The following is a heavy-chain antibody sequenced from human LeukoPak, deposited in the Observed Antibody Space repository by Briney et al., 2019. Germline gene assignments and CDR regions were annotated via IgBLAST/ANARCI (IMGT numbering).Heavy chain of an antibody. V-gene: IGHV4-4*02. CDR1: GGSMSRSNW. CDR2: IHHSGSP. CDR3: ARGRTSLSGAQSGTLFDY. J-gene: IGHJ4*02. Sequence: SGTLSLTWAVSGGSMSRSNWWSWVRQPPGKGLEWIGDIHHSGSPNYNPSLKSRVTMSVDKSKNQFSLKLSSVTAADTAVYYCARGRTSLSGAQSGTLFDYWGQGTLVTVSS. D-gene: IGHD1-26*01.